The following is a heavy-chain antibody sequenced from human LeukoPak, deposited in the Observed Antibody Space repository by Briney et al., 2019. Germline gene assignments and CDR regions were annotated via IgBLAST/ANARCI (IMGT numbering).Heavy chain of an antibody. CDR3: ATRFPGLRYFDWYYFDY. CDR2: INHSGST. Sequence: SETLSLTCAVYGGSFSGYYWSWIRQPPGKGLEWIGEINHSGSTNYNPSLKSRVTISVDTSKNQFSLKLSSVTAADTAVYYCATRFPGLRYFDWYYFDYWGQGTLVTVSS. D-gene: IGHD3-9*01. V-gene: IGHV4-34*01. J-gene: IGHJ4*02. CDR1: GGSFSGYY.